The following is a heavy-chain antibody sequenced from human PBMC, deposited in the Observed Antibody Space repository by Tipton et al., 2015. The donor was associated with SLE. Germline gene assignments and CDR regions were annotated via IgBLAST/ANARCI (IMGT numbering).Heavy chain of an antibody. CDR2: ISSSDGRT. CDR3: AKTWEYYFHMDV. V-gene: IGHV3-23*01. Sequence: GSLRLSCAASGFTFSSYGMGWVRQAPGKGLEWVSGISSSDGRTYYADSVRGRFTISRDNAKNTLYLQMNSLRAEDTAVYYCAKTWEYYFHMDVWGKGTTVTVSS. J-gene: IGHJ6*03. CDR1: GFTFSSYG. D-gene: IGHD1-26*01.